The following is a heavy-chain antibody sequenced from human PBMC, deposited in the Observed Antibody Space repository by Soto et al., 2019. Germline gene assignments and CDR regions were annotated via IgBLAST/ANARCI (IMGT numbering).Heavy chain of an antibody. CDR2: ISSSGTTI. CDR1: GFTFSDYY. CDR3: ARDRRTIAARIDWFDP. V-gene: IGHV3-11*01. J-gene: IGHJ5*02. Sequence: QVQLVESGGGLVKPGGSLRLSCAASGFTFSDYYMSWIRQAPGKGLEGVSYISSSGTTIYYADSVKGRFTISRDNAKNSLYLQMNSLRAEDTAVYYCARDRRTIAARIDWFDPWGQGTLVTVSS. D-gene: IGHD6-6*01.